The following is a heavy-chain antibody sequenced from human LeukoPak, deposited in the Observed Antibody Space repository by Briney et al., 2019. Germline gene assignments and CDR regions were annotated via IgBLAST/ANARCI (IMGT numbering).Heavy chain of an antibody. Sequence: EASVKVSCKASGYTFTSHYMHWVRQAPGQGLEWMGIINPSGGSTSYAQKFQGRVTMTRDTSTSTVYMELSSLRSEDTAVYYCAREDIVGHFTQKKYFQHWGQGTLVTVSS. J-gene: IGHJ1*01. V-gene: IGHV1-46*01. D-gene: IGHD2-15*01. CDR2: INPSGGST. CDR3: AREDIVGHFTQKKYFQH. CDR1: GYTFTSHY.